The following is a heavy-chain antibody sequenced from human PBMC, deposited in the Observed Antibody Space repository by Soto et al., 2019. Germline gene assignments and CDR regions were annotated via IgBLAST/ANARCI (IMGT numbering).Heavy chain of an antibody. V-gene: IGHV3-23*01. Sequence: EVQLLESGGGLVQPGGSLRLSCAASGFTFSNYAMSWVRQAPGMGLEWVSTLGVRSTYYADSVKGRFTISRDNSNNALYLQMNSLRDEDTAVYYCARDLRVRGVDYYGMDVWGQGTTVTVSS. D-gene: IGHD3-10*01. J-gene: IGHJ6*02. CDR3: ARDLRVRGVDYYGMDV. CDR1: GFTFSNYA. CDR2: LGVRST.